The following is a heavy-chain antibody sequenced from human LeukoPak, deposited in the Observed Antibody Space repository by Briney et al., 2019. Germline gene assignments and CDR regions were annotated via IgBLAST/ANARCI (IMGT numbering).Heavy chain of an antibody. CDR1: GFTFSSYW. D-gene: IGHD2-15*01. Sequence: GGSLRLSCEASGFTFSSYWMSWVRQAPGKGLEWVANIKRDGSEKYYVDSVKGRFTISRDNAKNSLYLQMNSLRAEDTAVYYCARSRRWFPFDYWGQGTLVTVSS. V-gene: IGHV3-7*01. CDR3: ARSRRWFPFDY. J-gene: IGHJ4*02. CDR2: IKRDGSEK.